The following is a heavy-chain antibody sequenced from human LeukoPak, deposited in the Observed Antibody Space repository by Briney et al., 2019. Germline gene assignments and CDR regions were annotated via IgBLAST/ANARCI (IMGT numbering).Heavy chain of an antibody. V-gene: IGHV4-61*01. J-gene: IGHJ5*02. CDR3: ARDSHFCSGISCDLGWFDP. Sequence: PSETLSLTCTVSGGSVSSGLHYWNWIRQPPGKGLEWIGYLYYRGSTDYNPSLKSRVTMSVDTSKNQFSLKLRSVTAADTAVYYCARDSHFCSGISCDLGWFDPWGQGTLVTVSS. CDR1: GGSVSSGLHY. D-gene: IGHD2-2*01. CDR2: LYYRGST.